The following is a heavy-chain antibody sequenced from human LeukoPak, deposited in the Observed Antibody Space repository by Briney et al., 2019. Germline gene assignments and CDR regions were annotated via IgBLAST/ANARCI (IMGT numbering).Heavy chain of an antibody. CDR2: DYYSGST. CDR3: ARDVVSYDSSGYYYVSDAFDI. D-gene: IGHD3-22*01. CDR1: GGSISSYY. V-gene: IGHV4-59*01. J-gene: IGHJ3*02. Sequence: SETLSLTCTVSGGSISSYYWSWIRPPPGKGLEWIGYDYYSGSTNYNPSLNGRVTISVDTSKNQFSLKLSSVIAADTAVYYCARDVVSYDSSGYYYVSDAFDIWGQGTMVTVSS.